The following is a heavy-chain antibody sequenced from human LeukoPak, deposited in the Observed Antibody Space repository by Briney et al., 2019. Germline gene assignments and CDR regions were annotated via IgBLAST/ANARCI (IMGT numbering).Heavy chain of an antibody. CDR3: ARGHSLVPVFY. CDR1: GGSITSGSYY. V-gene: IGHV4-30-2*01. D-gene: IGHD6-6*01. J-gene: IGHJ4*02. Sequence: SQTLSLTCTVSGGSITSGSYYWSWIRQPPGKGLEWIGEINHSGSTNYNPSLKSRVTISVDTSKNQFSLKLSSVTAADTAVYYCARGHSLVPVFYWGQGTLVTVSS. CDR2: INHSGST.